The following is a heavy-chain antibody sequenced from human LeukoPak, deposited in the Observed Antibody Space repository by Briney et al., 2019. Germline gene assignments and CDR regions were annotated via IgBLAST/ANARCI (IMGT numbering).Heavy chain of an antibody. J-gene: IGHJ4*02. D-gene: IGHD3-22*01. CDR3: ARGSTYYDSSGQVPFDY. CDR1: GFTFSSYS. Sequence: GGSLRLSCAASGFTFSSYSMNWVRQAPGEGLEWGSYISGSSSTVYYADSVKGRFTISRDNGKNTLYLQMNSLRAEDTAVYYCARGSTYYDSSGQVPFDYWGQGTLVTVSS. V-gene: IGHV3-48*01. CDR2: ISGSSSTV.